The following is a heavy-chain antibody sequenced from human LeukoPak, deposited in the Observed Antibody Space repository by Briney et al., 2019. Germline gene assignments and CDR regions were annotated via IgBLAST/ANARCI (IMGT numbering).Heavy chain of an antibody. CDR3: ARAESRLWFGELGH. CDR2: INWNGGST. V-gene: IGHV3-20*04. Sequence: PGGSLRLSCAASGFTFDDYGMSWVRQAPGKGLEWVSGINWNGGSTGYADSVKGRFTISRDNAKNSLYLQKNSLRAEDTALYYCARAESRLWFGELGHWGQGTLVTVSS. J-gene: IGHJ4*02. D-gene: IGHD3-10*01. CDR1: GFTFDDYG.